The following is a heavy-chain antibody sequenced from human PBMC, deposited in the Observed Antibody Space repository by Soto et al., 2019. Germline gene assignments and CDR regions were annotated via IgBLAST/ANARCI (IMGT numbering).Heavy chain of an antibody. D-gene: IGHD4-17*01. V-gene: IGHV5-10-1*01. J-gene: IGHJ4*02. CDR3: ARDRYMTTVTTGDY. CDR1: GYGFTSYW. CDR2: IDPSDSYT. Sequence: PGESLKISCKGSGYGFTSYWISWVRQMPGKGLEWMGRIDPSDSYTNYSPSFQGHVTISADKSISTAYLQWSSLKASDTAMYYCARDRYMTTVTTGDYWGQGTLVTVSS.